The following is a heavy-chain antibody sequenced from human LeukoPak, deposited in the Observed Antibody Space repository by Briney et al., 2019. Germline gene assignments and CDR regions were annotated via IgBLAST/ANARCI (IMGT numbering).Heavy chain of an antibody. CDR2: ISYDGSNK. J-gene: IGHJ4*02. CDR1: GFTFSSYA. CDR3: ALSPRLAAGADY. D-gene: IGHD6-13*01. Sequence: PGGSLRLSCAASGFTFSSYAMHWVRQAPGKGLEWVAVISYDGSNKYYADSVKGRFTISRDNSKNTLYLQMNSLRAEDTAVYYCALSPRLAAGADYWGQGALVTVSS. V-gene: IGHV3-30*04.